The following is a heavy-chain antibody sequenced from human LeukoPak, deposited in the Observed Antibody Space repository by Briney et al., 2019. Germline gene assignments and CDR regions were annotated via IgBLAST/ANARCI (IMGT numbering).Heavy chain of an antibody. CDR2: IYYSGTT. Sequence: SETLSLTCSVSGGSISSAGYSWSWIRQHPGKGLEWIGYIYYSGTTYYNPSLKSRLTISVDTSNNQFSLKLSSVTAADTAVYYCAREKWETVFAFDIWGQGTVVTVSP. CDR3: AREKWETVFAFDI. D-gene: IGHD1-26*01. J-gene: IGHJ3*02. CDR1: GGSISSAGYS. V-gene: IGHV4-31*03.